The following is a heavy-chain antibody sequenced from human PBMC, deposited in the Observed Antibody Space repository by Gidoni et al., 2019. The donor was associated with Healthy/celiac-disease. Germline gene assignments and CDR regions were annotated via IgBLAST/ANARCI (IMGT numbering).Heavy chain of an antibody. CDR1: GFTFSSYA. CDR3: ANVGATVTFRPHLRY. V-gene: IGHV3-23*01. Sequence: EVRLLESGGGWVQPGGSLRLYCAASGFTFSSYAMSGVRQAPGKGWEWVSAISGSGGSTYYADSVKGRFTISRDNSKNTLYLQMNSLRAEDTAVYYCANVGATVTFRPHLRYWGQGTLVTVSS. J-gene: IGHJ4*02. CDR2: ISGSGGST. D-gene: IGHD4-17*01.